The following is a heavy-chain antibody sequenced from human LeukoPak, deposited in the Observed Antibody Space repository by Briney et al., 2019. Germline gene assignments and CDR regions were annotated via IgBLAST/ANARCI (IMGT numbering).Heavy chain of an antibody. J-gene: IGHJ3*02. CDR2: IYPDDSGT. D-gene: IGHD2-21*01. Sequence: GESLKISCEGSGYTFTTYWIAWVRQVSGKGLEWMGIIYPDDSGTKYSPSFQGQVTLSVDKSINTAYLQWSSLKASDTAMYYCARQAPYCLHIPGNDAFDIWGQGTMVTVSS. V-gene: IGHV5-51*01. CDR1: GYTFTTYW. CDR3: ARQAPYCLHIPGNDAFDI.